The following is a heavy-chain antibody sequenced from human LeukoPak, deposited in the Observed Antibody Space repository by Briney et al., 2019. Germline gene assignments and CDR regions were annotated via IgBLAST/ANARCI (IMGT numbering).Heavy chain of an antibody. Sequence: GASVKVSCKASGYTFTIYYMHWVRQAPGQGLEWMGIINPSGGSTSYAQKFQGRVTMTRDTSTSTVYMELSSLRSEDTAVYYCARGGGAGIAVADTSGAFDIWGEGTMVTVSS. D-gene: IGHD6-19*01. CDR2: INPSGGST. V-gene: IGHV1-46*01. J-gene: IGHJ3*02. CDR3: ARGGGAGIAVADTSGAFDI. CDR1: GYTFTIYY.